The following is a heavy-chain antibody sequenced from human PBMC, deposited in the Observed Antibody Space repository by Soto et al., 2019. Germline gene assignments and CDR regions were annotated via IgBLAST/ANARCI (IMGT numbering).Heavy chain of an antibody. D-gene: IGHD5-12*01. Sequence: EVQLVESGGGLVQPGRSLRLSCAASGFTFGDYAMSWFRQAPGKGLEWVGFIRSKTNGGTTQYVASVNGRFTISRDDSKSIAYLQMSSLKSEDTAVYYWVKDYSDIDYLFSWGQGTLVTVSS. V-gene: IGHV3-49*03. CDR2: IRSKTNGGTT. CDR1: GFTFGDYA. J-gene: IGHJ4*02. CDR3: VKDYSDIDYLFS.